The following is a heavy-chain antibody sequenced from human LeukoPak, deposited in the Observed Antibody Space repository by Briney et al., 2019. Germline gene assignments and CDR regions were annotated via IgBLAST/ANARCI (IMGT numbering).Heavy chain of an antibody. CDR3: ASQDSNNAFEI. Sequence: PGGSLRLSCAASGFSFSTSWMAWVRQAPGKGLEWVANIKKDGSEKIYGDSVKGRLTISRDNAKSSLFLQMNSLRAEDTAVYYCASQDSNNAFEIWGQGTKVTVSS. J-gene: IGHJ3*02. CDR2: IKKDGSEK. V-gene: IGHV3-7*01. D-gene: IGHD3-22*01. CDR1: GFSFSTSW.